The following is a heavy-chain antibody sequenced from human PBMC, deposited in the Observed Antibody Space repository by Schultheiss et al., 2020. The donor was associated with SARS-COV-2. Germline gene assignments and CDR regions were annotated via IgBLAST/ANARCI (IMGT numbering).Heavy chain of an antibody. CDR3: ARRDGIAVGFNWFDP. V-gene: IGHV4-61*09. CDR1: GGSISSGSYS. Sequence: SETLSLTCTVSGGSISSGSYSWSWIRQPAGKGLEWIGYIYNNGRTNYNPSLKSRATISVDRSKNQVSLNLTSVTAADTAVYYCARRDGIAVGFNWFDPWGQGTPVTVSS. J-gene: IGHJ5*02. CDR2: IYNNGRT. D-gene: IGHD6-19*01.